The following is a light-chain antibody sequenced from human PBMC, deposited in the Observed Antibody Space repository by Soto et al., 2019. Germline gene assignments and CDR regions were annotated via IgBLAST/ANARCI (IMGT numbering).Light chain of an antibody. CDR2: DVS. J-gene: IGLJ1*01. Sequence: QSALTQPASLSGSPGQSITISCTGTSSDVGGYNYVSWYQQHPGKAPQLMIYDVSNRPSGVSNRSSGSKSGNTASLTISGLQAEDEADYYCSSYRASSTTHYVFGPGTKLTVL. CDR3: SSYRASSTTHYV. V-gene: IGLV2-14*03. CDR1: SSDVGGYNY.